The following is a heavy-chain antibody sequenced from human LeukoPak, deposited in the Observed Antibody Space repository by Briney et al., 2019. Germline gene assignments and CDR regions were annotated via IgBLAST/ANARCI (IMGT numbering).Heavy chain of an antibody. D-gene: IGHD3-22*01. CDR3: EKSRGDTYYYDSSGTQGAFDI. CDR2: ISGSGGST. CDR1: GFTFSSYA. J-gene: IGHJ3*02. Sequence: GGSLRLSCAASGFTFSSYAMSWVRQAPGKGLEWVSAISGSGGSTYYADSVKGRFTISRDNSKNTLYLQMNSLRAEDTAVYYCEKSRGDTYYYDSSGTQGAFDIWGQGTMVTVSS. V-gene: IGHV3-23*01.